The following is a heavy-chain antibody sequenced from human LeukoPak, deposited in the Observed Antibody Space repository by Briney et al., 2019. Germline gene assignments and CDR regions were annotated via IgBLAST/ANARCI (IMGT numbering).Heavy chain of an antibody. D-gene: IGHD6-13*01. V-gene: IGHV4-34*01. CDR1: GGSFSGYY. J-gene: IGHJ2*01. CDR3: ARHRDVASIAAAGTVYWYFDL. Sequence: PSETLSLTCAVYGGSFSGYYWSWIRQPPGKGLEWIGEINHSGSTNYNPSLKSRVTISVDTSKNQFSLKLSSVTAADTAVYYCARHRDVASIAAAGTVYWYFDLWGRGTLVTVSS. CDR2: INHSGST.